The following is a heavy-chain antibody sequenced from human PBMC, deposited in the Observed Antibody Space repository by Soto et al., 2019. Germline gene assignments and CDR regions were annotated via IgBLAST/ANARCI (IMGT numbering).Heavy chain of an antibody. Sequence: ASVKVSCKASGYTFTSYAMNWVRQAPGQRLEWMGWINGGTGDTKYSQRFQDRVTITRDTSANTVYMELSSLTSEDTAIYYCARGPFSVCSADFQWGRGTPVTDSS. J-gene: IGHJ4*02. V-gene: IGHV1-3*01. CDR3: ARGPFSVCSADFQ. D-gene: IGHD2-15*01. CDR2: INGGTGDT. CDR1: GYTFTSYA.